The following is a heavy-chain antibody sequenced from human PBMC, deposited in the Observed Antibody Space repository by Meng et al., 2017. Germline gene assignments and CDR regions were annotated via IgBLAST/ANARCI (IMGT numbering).Heavy chain of an antibody. CDR3: ARDRSSGWYEYYYYYYGMDV. CDR1: GYTFTSYG. Sequence: ASVKVSCKASGYTFTSYGISWVRQAPGQGLEWMGWISAYNGNTNYAQKLQGRVTMTTDTSTSTAYMELRSLRSDDTAVYYCARDRSSGWYEYYYYYYGMDVWGQGTTVTVSS. D-gene: IGHD6-19*01. V-gene: IGHV1-18*01. CDR2: ISAYNGNT. J-gene: IGHJ6*02.